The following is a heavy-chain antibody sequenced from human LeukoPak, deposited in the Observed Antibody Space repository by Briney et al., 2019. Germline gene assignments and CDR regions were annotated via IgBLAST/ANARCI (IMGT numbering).Heavy chain of an antibody. CDR1: GYTFTCYY. Sequence: ASVKLSCKASGYTFTCYYMHWVRQAPGQGLEWMGWINPNSGGTNYAQKFQGWVTMTRDTSISTAYMELSRLRSDDTAVYYCARVSKGWYDAFDIWGQGTMVTVSS. J-gene: IGHJ3*02. CDR3: ARVSKGWYDAFDI. D-gene: IGHD6-19*01. CDR2: INPNSGGT. V-gene: IGHV1-2*04.